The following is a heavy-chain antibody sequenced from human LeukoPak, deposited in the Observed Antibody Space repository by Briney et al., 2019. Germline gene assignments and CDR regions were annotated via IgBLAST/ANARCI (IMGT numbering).Heavy chain of an antibody. V-gene: IGHV1-2*02. CDR1: GYTFAAYY. CDR3: AREGEYSTSQSWFDP. Sequence: GASVKVSCKAFGYTFAAYYIHWVRQAPGQGLEWMGWIDPNSGATNYAQEFRGRVTMTRDSSINTAYMELSSLRSDDTAFYYCAREGEYSTSQSWFDPWGQGTLVTVSS. D-gene: IGHD6-6*01. J-gene: IGHJ5*02. CDR2: IDPNSGAT.